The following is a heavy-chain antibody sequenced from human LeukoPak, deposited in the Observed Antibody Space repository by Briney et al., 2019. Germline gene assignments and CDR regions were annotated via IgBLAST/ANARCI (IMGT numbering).Heavy chain of an antibody. CDR1: GYTFTGYY. D-gene: IGHD2-15*01. V-gene: IGHV1-2*02. CDR3: ARGVSVVVVVAAPHMDV. J-gene: IGHJ6*03. Sequence: ASLKVSCKASGYTFTGYYMHWVRQAPGQGLEWMGWINPNSGGTNYAQKFQGRVTMTRDTSISTAYMELSRLRSDDTAVYYCARGVSVVVVVAAPHMDVWGRGTTVTISS. CDR2: INPNSGGT.